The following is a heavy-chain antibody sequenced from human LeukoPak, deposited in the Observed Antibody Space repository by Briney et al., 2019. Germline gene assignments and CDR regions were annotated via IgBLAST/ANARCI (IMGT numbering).Heavy chain of an antibody. Sequence: SETLSLTCTVSGDSVNTRGYYWSWIRQPPGKGLEWIGYIYYSGSTNYNPSLKSRVTISVDTSKNQFSLKLSSVTAADTAVYYCARIRGYSYGSMQHYFDYWGQGTLVTVSS. CDR3: ARIRGYSYGSMQHYFDY. D-gene: IGHD5-18*01. J-gene: IGHJ4*01. CDR1: GDSVNTRGYY. V-gene: IGHV4-61*08. CDR2: IYYSGST.